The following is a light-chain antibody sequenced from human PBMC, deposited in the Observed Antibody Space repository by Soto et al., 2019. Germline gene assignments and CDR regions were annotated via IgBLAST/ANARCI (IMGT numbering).Light chain of an antibody. V-gene: IGKV1-6*01. CDR1: QGISTD. J-gene: IGKJ1*01. Sequence: AIQMTQSPSSLSAFVGDRVTISCRASQGISTDLGWYQQKPGKAPKLLIYAASKLQTEVPSRFSGSGSGTDFTLTISSLQPEDFATYYCLQDYIYPWTFGQGTKVEIK. CDR2: AAS. CDR3: LQDYIYPWT.